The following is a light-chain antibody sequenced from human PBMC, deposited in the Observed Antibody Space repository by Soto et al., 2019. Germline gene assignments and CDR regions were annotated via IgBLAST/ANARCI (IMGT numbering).Light chain of an antibody. CDR2: EVS. CDR3: TSYAGTYSFFYV. J-gene: IGLJ1*01. Sequence: QSALTQPPSASGSPGQSVTISCTGTSSDVGAYNYVSWYQQLPGKAPKLIIYEVSKRPSGVPDRFSGCKSGNTASLTVSGLQAEDEADYYCTSYAGTYSFFYVFVTGTKVTVL. V-gene: IGLV2-8*01. CDR1: SSDVGAYNY.